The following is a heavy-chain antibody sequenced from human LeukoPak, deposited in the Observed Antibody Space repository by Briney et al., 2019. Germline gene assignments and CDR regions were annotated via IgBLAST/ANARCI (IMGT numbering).Heavy chain of an antibody. CDR3: AKSSYYDSSGYYREYYFDY. V-gene: IGHV3-23*01. CDR1: GFTFSTYA. Sequence: EAGGSLRLSCAASGFTFSTYAMSWVRQAPGKGLEWVSAISGGGGSTNYADSVKGRVTVSRDNSKSTLYLQMNSLRAEDTAVYYCAKSSYYDSSGYYREYYFDYWGQGTLVTVSS. CDR2: ISGGGGST. D-gene: IGHD3-22*01. J-gene: IGHJ4*02.